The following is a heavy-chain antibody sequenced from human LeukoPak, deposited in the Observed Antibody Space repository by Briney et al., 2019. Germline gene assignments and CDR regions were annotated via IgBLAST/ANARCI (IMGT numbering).Heavy chain of an antibody. V-gene: IGHV3-66*01. CDR3: ARDPRHYYDSSGYRVDAFYI. Sequence: GGSLRLSCAASGFTVSSNYMSWVRQAPGKGLEWVSVIYSGGSTYYADSVKGRFTISRDNSKNTLYFQMNSLRAEDTAVYYCARDPRHYYDSSGYRVDAFYIWGQGTMVTVSS. J-gene: IGHJ3*02. CDR2: IYSGGST. CDR1: GFTVSSNY. D-gene: IGHD3-22*01.